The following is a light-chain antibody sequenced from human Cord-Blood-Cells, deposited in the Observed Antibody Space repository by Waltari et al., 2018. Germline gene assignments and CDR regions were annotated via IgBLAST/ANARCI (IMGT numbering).Light chain of an antibody. Sequence: QSALTQPRSVSGSPGQSVTIPCTGTSSDVGGYNYVSWYQQHPGKAPKLMIYDVSKRPSGVPDRVSGSKSGNTAALTISGLKADEEADYYCCTYAGSYTFVVFGGGTKLTVL. J-gene: IGLJ2*01. CDR2: DVS. V-gene: IGLV2-11*01. CDR1: SSDVGGYNY. CDR3: CTYAGSYTFVV.